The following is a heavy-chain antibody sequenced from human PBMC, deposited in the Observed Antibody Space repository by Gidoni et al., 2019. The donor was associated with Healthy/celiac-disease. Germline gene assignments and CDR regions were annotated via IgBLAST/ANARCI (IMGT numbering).Heavy chain of an antibody. CDR2: ISGSGGST. D-gene: IGHD3-22*01. J-gene: IGHJ3*02. CDR1: GFTFSRYA. Sequence: EVQLLESGGGLVQPGGSLRLSRAASGFTFSRYAMSWVRQAPGKGLGWVSAISGSGGSTYYADSVKGRFTISRDNSKNTLYLQMNSLRAEDTAVYYCAGGTMIVVVPDAFDIWGQGTMVTVSS. CDR3: AGGTMIVVVPDAFDI. V-gene: IGHV3-23*01.